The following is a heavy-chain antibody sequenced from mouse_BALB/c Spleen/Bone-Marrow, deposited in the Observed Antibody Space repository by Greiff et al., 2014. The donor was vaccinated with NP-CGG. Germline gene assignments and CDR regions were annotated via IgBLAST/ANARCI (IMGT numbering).Heavy chain of an antibody. CDR1: GFTFSSYD. CDR3: SRLSYDYDGAWFAY. Sequence: DVMLVESGGDLVRPGGSLKLSCAASGFTFSSYDMSWVRQTPDKRLEWVATIGGGGSYTYYPDSVKGRFTISRDNAKNTLYLQMSSLKSEDTAMYYCSRLSYDYDGAWFAYWGQGTLVTVSA. V-gene: IGHV5-6*02. CDR2: IGGGGSYT. D-gene: IGHD2-4*01. J-gene: IGHJ3*01.